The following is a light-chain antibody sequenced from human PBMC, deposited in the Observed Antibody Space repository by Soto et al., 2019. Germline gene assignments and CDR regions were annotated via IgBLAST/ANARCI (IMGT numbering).Light chain of an antibody. J-gene: IGLJ3*02. CDR3: AAWDGSLNGVV. V-gene: IGLV1-44*01. CDR2: RGN. Sequence: QSVLTQPPSTSGTPGQWVTISCSGSSSNIGSNDVNWYQHLPGTAPKLLIYRGNQRPSGIPDRFSGSKSGTSASLAISGLRSEDEADYYCAAWDGSLNGVVFGGGTKLTVL. CDR1: SSNIGSND.